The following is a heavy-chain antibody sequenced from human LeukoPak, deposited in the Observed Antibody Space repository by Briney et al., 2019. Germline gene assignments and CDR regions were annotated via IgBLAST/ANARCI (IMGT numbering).Heavy chain of an antibody. CDR1: GFTFSSYW. J-gene: IGHJ4*02. Sequence: GGSLRLSCAASGFTFSSYWMSWVRQAPGKGLEWVANIKQDGSEKYYVDSVRGRFTISRDNAKNSLYLQMNSLRAEDTAVYYCARDKMVGATHFDYWGQGTLVTVSS. CDR2: IKQDGSEK. D-gene: IGHD1-26*01. CDR3: ARDKMVGATHFDY. V-gene: IGHV3-7*01.